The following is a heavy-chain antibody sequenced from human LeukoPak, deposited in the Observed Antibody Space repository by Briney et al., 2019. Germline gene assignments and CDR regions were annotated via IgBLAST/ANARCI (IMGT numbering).Heavy chain of an antibody. CDR2: INHSGST. D-gene: IGHD2-21*02. CDR3: ARGVSDWYTPQYYFDY. J-gene: IGHJ4*02. CDR1: GGSFSDYF. Sequence: SETLSLTCAVYGGSFSDYFWSWIRQPPGKGLEWIGEINHSGSTNYNPSLKSRVTISVDTSKNQFSLKLSSVTAADTAMYYCARGVSDWYTPQYYFDYWGQGTLVTVSS. V-gene: IGHV4-34*01.